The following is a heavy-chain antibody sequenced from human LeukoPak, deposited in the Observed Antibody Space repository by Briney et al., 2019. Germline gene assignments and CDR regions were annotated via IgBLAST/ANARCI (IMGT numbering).Heavy chain of an antibody. V-gene: IGHV3-23*01. CDR1: GFTFSSYA. CDR2: ITSSGASA. Sequence: GGSLRLSCAASGFTFSSYAMTWVRQAPGKGLEWVSGITSSGASAYYAASVKGRFTVSRDNSENMLYLQINNLGAEDTGTYYCVRDEDLYSPTWYLFEDWGQGTLVTVSS. CDR3: VRDEDLYSPTWYLFED. J-gene: IGHJ4*02. D-gene: IGHD5-12*01.